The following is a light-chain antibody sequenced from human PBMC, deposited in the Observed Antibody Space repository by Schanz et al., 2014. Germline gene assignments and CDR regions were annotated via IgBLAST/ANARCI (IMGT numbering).Light chain of an antibody. Sequence: IEMTQSPSSLSASVGDRVTITCRASHPVSDYLNWYQQIPGKAPNLLIFSASNLYDGVPSRFSGSGSGTDFTLTISSLEPEDSGIYYCQQSYSPPLYTFGQGTKLEIK. CDR2: SAS. J-gene: IGKJ2*01. V-gene: IGKV1-39*01. CDR1: HPVSDY. CDR3: QQSYSPPLYT.